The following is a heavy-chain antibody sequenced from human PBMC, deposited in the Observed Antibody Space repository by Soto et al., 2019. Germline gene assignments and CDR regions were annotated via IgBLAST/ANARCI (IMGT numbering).Heavy chain of an antibody. CDR2: INAGNGNT. CDR3: AIGILTGYSPAYSDY. Sequence: GASVKVSCKASGYTFTSYAMHWVRQAPGQRLEWMGWINAGNGNTKYSQKFQGRVTITRDTSASTAYMELSSLRSEDTAVYYCAIGILTGYSPAYSDYWGQGTLVTVS. CDR1: GYTFTSYA. V-gene: IGHV1-3*01. D-gene: IGHD3-9*01. J-gene: IGHJ4*02.